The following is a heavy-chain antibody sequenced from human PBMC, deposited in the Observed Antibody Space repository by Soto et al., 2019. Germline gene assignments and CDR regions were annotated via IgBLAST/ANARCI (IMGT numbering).Heavy chain of an antibody. V-gene: IGHV3-7*04. CDR3: ARSAAAGFDY. D-gene: IGHD6-13*01. Sequence: GGSLRLSCAASEFTLSNYWMGWVRQAPGKGLEWVANIKQDGSEKYYVDSVKGRFTISRDNAKNSLYLQMNSLRADDTAVYYCARSAAAGFDYWGRRTPVTVSS. CDR2: IKQDGSEK. CDR1: EFTLSNYW. J-gene: IGHJ4*02.